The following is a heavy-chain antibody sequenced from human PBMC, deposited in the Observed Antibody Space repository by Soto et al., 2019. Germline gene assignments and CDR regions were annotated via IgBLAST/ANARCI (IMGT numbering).Heavy chain of an antibody. CDR3: ARLRIAVAGTLWFDP. D-gene: IGHD6-19*01. Sequence: QMQLQESGPGLVKPSETLSLTCTVSGGSISSSSYSWGWIRQPPGEGLEWIGSFYYSGSTYYNPSLKSRVTISVDTSKSQLSLKLSSVAAAYTAVYYCARLRIAVAGTLWFDPWGQGTLVTVSS. CDR1: GGSISSSSYS. V-gene: IGHV4-39*01. J-gene: IGHJ5*02. CDR2: FYYSGST.